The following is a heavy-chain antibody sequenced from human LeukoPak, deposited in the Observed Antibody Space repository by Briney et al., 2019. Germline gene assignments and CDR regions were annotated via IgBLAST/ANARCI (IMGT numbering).Heavy chain of an antibody. CDR1: GFTFSTYA. CDR3: AKGYYEIHDAFDI. D-gene: IGHD3-9*01. J-gene: IGHJ3*02. Sequence: GRSLRLSCAVSGFTFSTYAMHWVRQAPGKGLEWMAFISYDGRNKYYADSVKGRFTISRDNSKNTLFLQMNSLRAEDTAVYYCAKGYYEIHDAFDIWGQGTMVTVSS. V-gene: IGHV3-30*04. CDR2: ISYDGRNK.